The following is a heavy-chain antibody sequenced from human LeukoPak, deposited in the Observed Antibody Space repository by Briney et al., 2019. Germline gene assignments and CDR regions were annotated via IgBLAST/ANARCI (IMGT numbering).Heavy chain of an antibody. J-gene: IGHJ4*02. D-gene: IGHD5-12*01. CDR2: INHSGST. CDR1: GGSFSGYY. V-gene: IGHV4-34*01. CDR3: ARVPTVDSELMTDY. Sequence: SETLSLTCAVYGGSFSGYYWSWIRQPPGKGLEWIGEINHSGSTNYNPSLKSRVTISVDTSKNQFSLKLSSVTAADTAVYYCARVPTVDSELMTDYWGQGTLVTVSS.